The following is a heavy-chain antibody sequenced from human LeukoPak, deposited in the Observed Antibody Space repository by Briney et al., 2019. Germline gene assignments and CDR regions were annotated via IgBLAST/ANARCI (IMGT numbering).Heavy chain of an antibody. CDR3: ARDLSVVTTTESYFEY. CDR1: GFTFNTYA. CDR2: ISYNGNNK. Sequence: GGSLRLSCAASGFTFNTYAMHWVRQAPGKGLEWVALISYNGNNKYYADSVKGRFTISRDNSKNTLYLQMNSLRVEDTAVYYCARDLSVVTTTESYFEYWGQGTLVTVSS. D-gene: IGHD5-12*01. V-gene: IGHV3-30*04. J-gene: IGHJ4*02.